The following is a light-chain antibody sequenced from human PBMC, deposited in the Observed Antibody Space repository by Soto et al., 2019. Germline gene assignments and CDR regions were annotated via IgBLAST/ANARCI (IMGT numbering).Light chain of an antibody. CDR2: DVS. CDR3: SLKTSSSPPE. J-gene: IGLJ2*01. Sequence: QSALTQPASVSGSPGQSITISCTGTSSDVGGYNYVSWYQQHPGKAPKLMIYDVSNRPSGVSNRFSGSKSGNTASLTISGLQAEDGGDYYCSLKTSSSPPEFGGGTKLPVL. CDR1: SSDVGGYNY. V-gene: IGLV2-14*01.